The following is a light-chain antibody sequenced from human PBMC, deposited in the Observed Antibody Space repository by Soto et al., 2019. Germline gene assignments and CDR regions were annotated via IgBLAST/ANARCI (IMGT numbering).Light chain of an antibody. J-gene: IGLJ1*01. V-gene: IGLV1-40*01. Sequence: QSALTQPPSVSGAPGQRVTISCTGISSNIGAGYDVHWYQQLPGTAPKLLIYGNSNRPSGVPDRFSGSKSGTSASLAITGLQAEDEADYYCQSYDSSLSAFYVFGTGTKLTVL. CDR1: SSNIGAGYD. CDR2: GNS. CDR3: QSYDSSLSAFYV.